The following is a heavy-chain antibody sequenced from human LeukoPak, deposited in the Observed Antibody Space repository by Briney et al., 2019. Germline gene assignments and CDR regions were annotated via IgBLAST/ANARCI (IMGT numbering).Heavy chain of an antibody. V-gene: IGHV3-33*06. CDR3: AKDHGRAHYYDSSGYFDY. CDR1: GFTFGDYG. J-gene: IGHJ4*02. CDR2: LWYDGSNK. Sequence: PGRSLRLSCAASGFTFGDYGMHWVRQAPGKGLEWVTSLWYDGSNKWYADSVKGRFIISRDNSKNTLYLQMNSLRAEDTAVYYCAKDHGRAHYYDSSGYFDYWGQGTLVTVSS. D-gene: IGHD3-22*01.